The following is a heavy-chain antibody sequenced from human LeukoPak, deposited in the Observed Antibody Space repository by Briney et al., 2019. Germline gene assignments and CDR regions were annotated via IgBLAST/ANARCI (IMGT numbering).Heavy chain of an antibody. CDR2: ISHIGST. CDR1: GGPFSGYY. D-gene: IGHD1-26*01. J-gene: IGHJ5*02. CDR3: ARGRWEVRFDP. Sequence: ETLSLTCAVYGGPFSGYYWSWVRQPPGKGLEWIGEISHIGSTNYNPSLESRVTISVDTSKNQFSLKLSSVTAADTAVYYCARGRWEVRFDPWGQGTLVTVSS. V-gene: IGHV4-34*01.